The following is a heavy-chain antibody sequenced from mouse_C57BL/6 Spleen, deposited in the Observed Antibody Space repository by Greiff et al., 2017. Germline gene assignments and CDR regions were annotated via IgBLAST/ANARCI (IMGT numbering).Heavy chain of an antibody. CDR3: ARLGSSTYYAMDY. CDR2: IYPGDGDT. D-gene: IGHD1-1*01. Sequence: QVQLKESGAELVKPGASVKISCKASGYAFSSYWMNWVKQRPGKGLEWIGQIYPGDGDTNYNGKFKGKATLTADKSSSTAYMQLSSLTSEDSAVYFCARLGSSTYYAMDYWGQGTSVTVSS. V-gene: IGHV1-80*01. J-gene: IGHJ4*01. CDR1: GYAFSSYW.